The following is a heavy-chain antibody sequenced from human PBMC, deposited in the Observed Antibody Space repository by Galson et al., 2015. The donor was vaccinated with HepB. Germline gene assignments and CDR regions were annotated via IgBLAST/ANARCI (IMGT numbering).Heavy chain of an antibody. CDR3: ARHPPRIVGLWGPPGWFDP. CDR2: IDPSDSYT. CDR1: GYSFTSYW. J-gene: IGHJ5*02. V-gene: IGHV5-10-1*01. D-gene: IGHD1-26*01. Sequence: QSGAEVKKPGESLRISCKGSGYSFTSYWISWVRQMPGKGLEWMGRIDPSDSYTNYSPSFQGHVTISADKSISTAYLQWSSLKASDTAMYYCARHPPRIVGLWGPPGWFDPWGQGTLVTVSS.